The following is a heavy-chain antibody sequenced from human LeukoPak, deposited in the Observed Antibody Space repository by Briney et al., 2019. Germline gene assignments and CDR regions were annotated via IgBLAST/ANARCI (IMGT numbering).Heavy chain of an antibody. D-gene: IGHD3-22*01. CDR3: ARDAYYYDSSRLLEYFQH. CDR2: ISSSGSTI. Sequence: PGGSLRLSCAASGFTFSDYYMSWIRQAPGKGLEWVSYISSSGSTIYYADSVKGRFTISRDNAKNSLYLQMNSLRAEDTAVYYCARDAYYYDSSRLLEYFQHWGQGTLVTVSS. CDR1: GFTFSDYY. V-gene: IGHV3-11*04. J-gene: IGHJ1*01.